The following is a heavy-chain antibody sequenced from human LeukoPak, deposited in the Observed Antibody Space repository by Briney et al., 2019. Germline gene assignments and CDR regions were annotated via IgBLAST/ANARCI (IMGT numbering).Heavy chain of an antibody. D-gene: IGHD3-3*01. CDR1: GFICGGYA. CDR2: ISYDGGKT. V-gene: IGHV3-30-3*01. CDR3: ARGFNDFWSGSQLEY. J-gene: IGHJ4*02. Sequence: GGSLRLSCAASGFICGGYAMHWVRQAPGKGLQWLAVISYDGGKTYYADSVEGRFTISRDNSKSTVYLEINSLRSEDTAIYYCARGFNDFWSGSQLEYWGQGTLVTVSS.